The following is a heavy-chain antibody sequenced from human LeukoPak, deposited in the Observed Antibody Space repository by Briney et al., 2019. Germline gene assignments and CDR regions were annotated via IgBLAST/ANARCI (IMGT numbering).Heavy chain of an antibody. D-gene: IGHD4-11*01. CDR1: GFTFSSSW. Sequence: GGSLRLSCAASGFTFSSSWMSWVRQAPGKGLEWVAFIRHDGSNKFYADSVRGRFTISRDNSKNTLFLQMDGLRTEDTAVYYCAKDPSATVTPNYFDYWGQGTLVTVSS. CDR3: AKDPSATVTPNYFDY. CDR2: IRHDGSNK. J-gene: IGHJ4*02. V-gene: IGHV3-30*02.